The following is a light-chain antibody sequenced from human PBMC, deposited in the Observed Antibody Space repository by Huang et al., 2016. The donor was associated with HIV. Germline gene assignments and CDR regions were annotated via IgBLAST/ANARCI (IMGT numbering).Light chain of an antibody. CDR3: QQYNNWPRA. V-gene: IGKV3-15*01. CDR2: GAS. CDR1: QSVSSN. Sequence: EIVMTQSPATLSVSPGERATLSCRASQSVSSNLAWYQQKPGQAPRLLIYGASTRATGIPARFSGSGSGTEFTLIISRLQSEDFAVYYCQQYNNWPRAFGQGTRLDIE. J-gene: IGKJ5*01.